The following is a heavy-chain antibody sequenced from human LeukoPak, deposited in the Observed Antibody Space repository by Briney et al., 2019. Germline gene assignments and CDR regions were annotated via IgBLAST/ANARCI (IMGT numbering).Heavy chain of an antibody. Sequence: GGSLRLSCTASGFTFGDYAMSWFRQAPGKGLEWVGFIRSKAYGGTTEYAASVKGRFTISRDDSKSIAYLQMNSLKTEDTAVYYCTRDGTAVGALPFDIWGQGTMVTVSS. J-gene: IGHJ3*02. CDR3: TRDGTAVGALPFDI. D-gene: IGHD1-26*01. V-gene: IGHV3-49*03. CDR1: GFTFGDYA. CDR2: IRSKAYGGTT.